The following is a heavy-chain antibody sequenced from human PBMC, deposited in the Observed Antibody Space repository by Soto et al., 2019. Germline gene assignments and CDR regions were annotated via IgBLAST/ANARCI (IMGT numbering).Heavy chain of an antibody. CDR3: ARRTRDYYDSSGYPDY. Sequence: PSETLSLTCTVSGGSISSSSYYWGWIRQPPGKGLEWIGSIYYSGSTYYNPSLKSRVTISVDTSKNQFSLKLSSVTAADTAVYYCARRTRDYYDSSGYPDYWGQGTLVTVSS. J-gene: IGHJ4*02. V-gene: IGHV4-39*01. CDR2: IYYSGST. CDR1: GGSISSSSYY. D-gene: IGHD3-22*01.